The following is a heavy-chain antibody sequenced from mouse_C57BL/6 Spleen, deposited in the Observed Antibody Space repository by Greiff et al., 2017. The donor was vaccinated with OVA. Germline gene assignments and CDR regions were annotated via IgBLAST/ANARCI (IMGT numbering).Heavy chain of an antibody. CDR3: TTGSIYVKFAY. Sequence: VQLQQSGAELVRPGASVKLSCTASGFNIKDDYMHWVKQRPEQGLEWIGWIDPENGDTEYASKFQGKATITADTSSNSAYLQLSSLTYEDTAVYSCTTGSIYVKFAYWGQGTLVTVSA. CDR1: GFNIKDDY. CDR2: IDPENGDT. D-gene: IGHD1-1*01. J-gene: IGHJ3*01. V-gene: IGHV14-4*01.